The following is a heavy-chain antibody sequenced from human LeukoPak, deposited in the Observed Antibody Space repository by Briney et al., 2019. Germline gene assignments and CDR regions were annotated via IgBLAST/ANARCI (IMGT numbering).Heavy chain of an antibody. D-gene: IGHD5-24*01. V-gene: IGHV4-61*02. J-gene: IGHJ4*02. CDR1: GGSISSGSYY. CDR3: ARGRGRWSWLQFPDY. CDR2: IYTSGST. Sequence: SETLSLTCTVSGGSISSGSYYWSWIRQPAGKGLEWIGRIYTSGSTNYNPSLKSRVTISVDTSKNQFSLKLSSVTAADTAVYYCARGRGRWSWLQFPDYWGQGTLVTVSS.